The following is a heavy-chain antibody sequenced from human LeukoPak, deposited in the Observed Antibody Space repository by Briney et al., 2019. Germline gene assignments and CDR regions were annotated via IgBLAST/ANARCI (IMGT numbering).Heavy chain of an antibody. D-gene: IGHD6-19*01. CDR2: ISYDGYNK. J-gene: IGHJ4*02. CDR3: ARGVAASYYFDY. Sequence: GGSLRLSCAASGFLFSNAWMNWVRQAPGKGLEWVAVISYDGYNKYYADSVQGRFTISRDNPKNTLYLQMNSLRTEDTAVYFCARGVAASYYFDYWGQGTLVTVSS. CDR1: GFLFSNAW. V-gene: IGHV3-30*03.